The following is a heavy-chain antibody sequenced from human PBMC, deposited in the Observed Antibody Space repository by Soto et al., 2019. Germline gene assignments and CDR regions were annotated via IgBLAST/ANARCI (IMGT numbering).Heavy chain of an antibody. J-gene: IGHJ5*02. D-gene: IGHD3-3*01. CDR2: ISGSGAST. V-gene: IGHV3-23*01. CDR3: AKEGYHAFSSGSYANESFVP. CDR1: GFTFRSYA. Sequence: GGSLRLSCAASGFTFRSYALSWVRQAPGKGLEWVSTISGSGASTYYADSVKGRFTISRDNSKNTLDLQMNSLRAEDTAVYYCAKEGYHAFSSGSYANESFVPWGQGTQVTVSS.